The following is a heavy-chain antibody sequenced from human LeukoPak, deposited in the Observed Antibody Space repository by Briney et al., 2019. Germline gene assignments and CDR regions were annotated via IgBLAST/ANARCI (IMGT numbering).Heavy chain of an antibody. CDR2: IIPILGIA. Sequence: SVKVSCKASGGTFSSYAISWVRQAPGQGLEWMGRIIPILGIANYAQKFQGRVTITADKSTSTAYMELSSLRSEDTAVYYCARSPYSSGWYSLPRPDYWGQGTLVTVSS. CDR1: GGTFSSYA. V-gene: IGHV1-69*04. D-gene: IGHD6-19*01. CDR3: ARSPYSSGWYSLPRPDY. J-gene: IGHJ4*02.